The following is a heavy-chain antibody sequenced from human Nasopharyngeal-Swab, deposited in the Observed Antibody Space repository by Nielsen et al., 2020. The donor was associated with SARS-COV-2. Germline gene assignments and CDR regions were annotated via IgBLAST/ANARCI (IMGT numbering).Heavy chain of an antibody. J-gene: IGHJ4*02. CDR2: ISAYNGNT. V-gene: IGHV1-18*04. D-gene: IGHD6-13*01. CDR3: ARKGSSSWYSYNDY. CDR1: GYTFTSYG. Sequence: ASVKVSCKASGYTFTSYGISWVRQAPGQGLEWMGWISAYNGNTNYAQKLQGRVTMTTDTSTSTAYMELRSLRSDNTAVYYCARKGSSSWYSYNDYWGQGTLVTVSS.